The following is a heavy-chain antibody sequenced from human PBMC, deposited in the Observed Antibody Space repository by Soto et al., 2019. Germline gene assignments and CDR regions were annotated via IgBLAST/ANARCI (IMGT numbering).Heavy chain of an antibody. CDR1: GVTVSSDAYY. D-gene: IGHD3-16*02. CDR2: IYHNGNT. CDR3: ARYRFSGNRWSKFDY. V-gene: IGHV4-31*03. J-gene: IGHJ4*02. Sequence: SLSLTCTVSGVTVSSDAYYWSWIRQPPGKGLEWIGNIYHNGNTYYSPSLKSRLVIGLDTSKNQFSLRLSSVTAGDTAVYYCARYRFSGNRWSKFDYWGQGTLVTVSS.